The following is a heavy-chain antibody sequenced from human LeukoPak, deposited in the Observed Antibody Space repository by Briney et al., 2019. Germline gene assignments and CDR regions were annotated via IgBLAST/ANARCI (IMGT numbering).Heavy chain of an antibody. Sequence: SETLSLTCTVSGVSISSYYLTWIRQPPGNGVEWIGYISYSGRTNYNPSLKSRVPISVDTPKNQFSLKLPSVSAADTSVYYCARHSLCLASWREGAMVSVCS. CDR2: ISYSGRT. V-gene: IGHV4-59*08. J-gene: IGHJ5*01. CDR1: GVSISSYY. CDR3: ARHSLCLAS.